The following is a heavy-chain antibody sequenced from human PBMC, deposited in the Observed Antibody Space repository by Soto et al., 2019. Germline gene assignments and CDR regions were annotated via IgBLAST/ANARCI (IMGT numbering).Heavy chain of an antibody. J-gene: IGHJ6*02. CDR3: AKDGGGRCSSTSCYAEPGYYYYGMDV. V-gene: IGHV3-23*01. CDR2: ISGSGGST. CDR1: GFTFSSYA. Sequence: PGGSLRLSCAASGFTFSSYAMSWVRQAPGKGLEWVSAISGSGGSTYYADSVKGRFTISGDNSKNTLYLQMNSLRAEDTAVYYCAKDGGGRCSSTSCYAEPGYYYYGMDVWGQGTTVTVSS. D-gene: IGHD2-2*01.